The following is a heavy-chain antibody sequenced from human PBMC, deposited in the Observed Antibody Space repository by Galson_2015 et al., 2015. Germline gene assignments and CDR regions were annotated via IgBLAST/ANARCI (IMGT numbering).Heavy chain of an antibody. CDR1: GFTFSSYG. CDR2: ISSSGSTI. CDR3: ARDAYYYYMDV. Sequence: SLRLSCAASGFTFSSYGMNWVRQAPGKGLEWVSYISSSGSTIDYADSVKGRFTISRDNAKNTLYLQMNSLRAEDTAVYYCARDAYYYYMDVWGKGTTVTVSS. J-gene: IGHJ6*03. V-gene: IGHV3-48*03.